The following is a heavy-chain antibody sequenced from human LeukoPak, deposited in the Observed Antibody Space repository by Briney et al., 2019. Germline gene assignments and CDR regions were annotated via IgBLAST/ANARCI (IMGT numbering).Heavy chain of an antibody. D-gene: IGHD1/OR15-1a*01. CDR1: GFTFSNNW. J-gene: IGHJ3*01. V-gene: IGHV3-74*01. CDR2: VNHDGSKT. Sequence: GGSLRLSCAASGFTFSNNWMHWVRQVPGKGLVWLSYVNHDGSKTGYEDSVKGRFTISRGNAKNMLYLQMNSLGVEDTGVYYCVQLVQPPTSDAFDVWGQGTMVTVSA. CDR3: VQLVQPPTSDAFDV.